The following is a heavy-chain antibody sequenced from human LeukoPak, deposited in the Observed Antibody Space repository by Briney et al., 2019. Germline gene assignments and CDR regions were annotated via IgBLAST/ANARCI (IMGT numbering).Heavy chain of an antibody. CDR3: ARGSPLRAYYFDY. V-gene: IGHV1-2*04. D-gene: IGHD3-10*01. J-gene: IGHJ4*02. CDR1: GYTFTGYY. CDR2: INPNSGGT. Sequence: ASVKVYCKASGYTFTGYYMHWVRQAPGQGLEWMGWINPNSGGTNCAQKFQGWVTMTRDTSISTAYMELSRLRSDDTAVYYCARGSPLRAYYFDYWGQGTLVTVSS.